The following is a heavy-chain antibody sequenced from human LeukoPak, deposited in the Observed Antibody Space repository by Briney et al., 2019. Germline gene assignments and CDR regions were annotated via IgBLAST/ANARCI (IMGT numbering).Heavy chain of an antibody. CDR2: SHIDGTT. D-gene: IGHD6-13*01. J-gene: IGHJ4*02. V-gene: IGHV3-53*01. CDR3: ARGPRYSFY. Sequence: VSHIDGTTYYADSVKGRFTISRDQANNTLYLQMNTLRDEDTAVYYCARGPRYSFYWGQGTLVSVSS.